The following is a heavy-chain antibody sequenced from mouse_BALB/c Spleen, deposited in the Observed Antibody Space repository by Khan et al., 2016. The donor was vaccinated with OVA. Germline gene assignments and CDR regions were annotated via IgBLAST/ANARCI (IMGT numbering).Heavy chain of an antibody. V-gene: IGHV2-2*02. CDR3: ARNYDYDEGLAY. J-gene: IGHJ3*01. CDR2: IWSGGST. CDR1: GFSLTTSG. D-gene: IGHD2-4*01. Sequence: QVQLKESGPGLVQPSQSLSITCTVSGFSLTTSGVHWVRQSPGKGLEWLGVIWSGGSTDYNAAFISRLRIRKDSSKSQVFFKMNSLQVNDTAIYYCARNYDYDEGLAYWGQGTLVTVSA.